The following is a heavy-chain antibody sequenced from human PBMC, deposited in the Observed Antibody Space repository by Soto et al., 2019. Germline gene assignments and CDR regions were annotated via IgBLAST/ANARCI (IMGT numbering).Heavy chain of an antibody. CDR2: ISVSGGRT. V-gene: IGHV3-23*01. CDR1: GFSFSSYA. Sequence: QTEGSLRLSCAASGFSFSSYAMTWVRQAPGRGLEWVSGISVSGGRTYYGDSVKGRFTISRDNSKNILFLQMSGLRAEDTAVYYCAIRPTYGDFVYWGQGTLVTVSS. CDR3: AIRPTYGDFVY. D-gene: IGHD4-17*01. J-gene: IGHJ4*02.